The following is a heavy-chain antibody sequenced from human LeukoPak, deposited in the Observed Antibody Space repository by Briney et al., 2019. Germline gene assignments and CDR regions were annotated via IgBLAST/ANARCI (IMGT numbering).Heavy chain of an antibody. V-gene: IGHV1-46*01. J-gene: IGHJ5*02. CDR1: GYTFTSYY. Sequence: GASVKVSCKASGYTFTSYYMHWVRQDPGQGPEWMGIINPSGGSTSYAQKFQGRVTMTRDTSTSTVYMELSSLRSEDTAVYYCARGGLGFCSSTSCRSWFDPWGQGTLVTVSS. CDR2: INPSGGST. CDR3: ARGGLGFCSSTSCRSWFDP. D-gene: IGHD2-2*01.